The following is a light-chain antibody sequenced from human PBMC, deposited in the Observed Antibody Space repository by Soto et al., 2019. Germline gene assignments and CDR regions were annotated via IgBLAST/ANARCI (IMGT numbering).Light chain of an antibody. Sequence: EIVLTQSPATLSLSPGERATLSCRASQSVNSFLAWYQQKPGQAPMLLIYDASNRATGIPARFSGSGSETDFTLTISSLEPEDFAVYYCQQRSSWPVTFGQGTRLEIK. CDR1: QSVNSF. CDR3: QQRSSWPVT. J-gene: IGKJ5*01. CDR2: DAS. V-gene: IGKV3-11*01.